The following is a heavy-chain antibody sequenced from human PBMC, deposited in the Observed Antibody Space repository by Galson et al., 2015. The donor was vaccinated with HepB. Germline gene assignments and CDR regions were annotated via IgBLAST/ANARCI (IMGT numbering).Heavy chain of an antibody. CDR1: GFTFSSYA. V-gene: IGHV3-30-3*01. Sequence: SLRLSCAASGFTFSSYAMHWVRQAPGKGLEWVAVISYDGSNKYYADSVKGRFTISRDNSKNTLYLQMNSLRAEDTAVYYCARVGATVTTRGYFDYWGQGTLVTVSS. J-gene: IGHJ4*02. CDR3: ARVGATVTTRGYFDY. CDR2: ISYDGSNK. D-gene: IGHD4-11*01.